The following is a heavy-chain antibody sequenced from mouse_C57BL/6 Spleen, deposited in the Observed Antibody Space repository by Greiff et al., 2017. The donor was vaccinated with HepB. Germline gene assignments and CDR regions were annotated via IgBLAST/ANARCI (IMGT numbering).Heavy chain of an antibody. J-gene: IGHJ4*01. CDR3: ASPYDGPYAMDY. D-gene: IGHD2-3*01. V-gene: IGHV1-42*01. CDR2: INPSTGGT. CDR1: GYSFTGYY. Sequence: VQLQQSGPELVMPGASVKISCKASGYSFTGYYMNWVKQSPEKSLEWIGEINPSTGGTTYNQKFKAKATLTVDKSSSTAYMQLKSLTSEDSAVYYCASPYDGPYAMDYWGQGTSVTVSS.